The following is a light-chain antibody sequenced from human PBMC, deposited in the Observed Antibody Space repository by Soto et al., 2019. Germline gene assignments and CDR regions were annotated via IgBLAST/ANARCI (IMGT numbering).Light chain of an antibody. Sequence: EIVLTQSPGTLSLSPGERATLSCRASQSLSSSQLAWYQQKPGQAPRLLIHDASSRATGISDRFTGSGSGTDFTLTITTLEPEDFAVYYCQQYSSSPRTFGLRTKLDIK. V-gene: IGKV3-20*01. CDR3: QQYSSSPRT. J-gene: IGKJ1*01. CDR1: QSLSSSQ. CDR2: DAS.